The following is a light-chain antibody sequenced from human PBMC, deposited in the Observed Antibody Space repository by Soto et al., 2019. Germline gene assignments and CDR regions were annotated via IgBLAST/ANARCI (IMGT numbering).Light chain of an antibody. J-gene: IGKJ5*01. Sequence: DFQMTQSPSTLSASVGDRVTITCRSSQNIRSRLAWFQHKPGKAPKLLIYDASTLQSGVPSRFSGSGSGTDFTLTISNLQPEDFATYYCQQLNAYPLPFGQGTRLEIK. CDR2: DAS. CDR1: QNIRSR. V-gene: IGKV1-5*01. CDR3: QQLNAYPLP.